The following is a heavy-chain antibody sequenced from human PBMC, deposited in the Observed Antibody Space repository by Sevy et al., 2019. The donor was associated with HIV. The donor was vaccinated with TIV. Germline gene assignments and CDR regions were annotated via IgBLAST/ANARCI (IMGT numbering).Heavy chain of an antibody. Sequence: GGSLRLSCAASGFTVSSNYMSWVRQAPGKGLEWVSVIYSGGSTYYADSVKGRFTISRDNSKNTLYLQMNSLRAEDTAVYYWARGGVAAAGTGAFDIWGQGTMVTVSS. CDR2: IYSGGST. V-gene: IGHV3-53*01. CDR3: ARGGVAAAGTGAFDI. D-gene: IGHD6-13*01. J-gene: IGHJ3*02. CDR1: GFTVSSNY.